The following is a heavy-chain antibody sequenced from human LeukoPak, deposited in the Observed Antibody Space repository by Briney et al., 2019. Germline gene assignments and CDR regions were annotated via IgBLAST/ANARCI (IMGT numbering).Heavy chain of an antibody. V-gene: IGHV3-23*01. CDR1: GFTFSSYA. D-gene: IGHD5-18*01. J-gene: IGHJ4*02. CDR3: ASIKQSDFEIYSYALSGFDY. Sequence: GGSLRLSCAASGFTFSSYAMSWVRQAPGKGLEWVSAISGSGGSTYYADSVKGRFTISRDNSKNTLYLQMNSLRAEDTAVYYCASIKQSDFEIYSYALSGFDYWGQGTLVTVSS. CDR2: ISGSGGST.